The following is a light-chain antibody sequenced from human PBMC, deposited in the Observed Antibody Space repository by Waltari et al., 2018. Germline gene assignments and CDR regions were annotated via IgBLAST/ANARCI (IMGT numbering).Light chain of an antibody. CDR1: SGSLSTTSY. Sequence: QTVVTQEPSLSVSPGGTVTRTCALSSGSLSTTSYATGYQQTPGQSPRTLVYKANPRSSGFPDRFSGSILGNTAALTSTGAQADDESDYYCALYMGSGIWVFGGGTKLTVL. CDR3: ALYMGSGIWV. J-gene: IGLJ3*02. V-gene: IGLV8-61*01. CDR2: KAN.